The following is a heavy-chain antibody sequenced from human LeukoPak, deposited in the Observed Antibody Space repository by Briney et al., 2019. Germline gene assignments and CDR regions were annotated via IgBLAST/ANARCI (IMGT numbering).Heavy chain of an antibody. CDR3: ARGMGYSYGHPQGAFDI. CDR2: MSAYNGKT. Sequence: ASVKVSCKASGYSFTSYGFNWVRQAPGQGLEWMGWMSAYNGKTNYAHSLQGRVTVTADTSTSTAYMELRSLRSEVTGVYYCARGMGYSYGHPQGAFDIWGQGTMVTVSS. V-gene: IGHV1-18*01. D-gene: IGHD5-18*01. J-gene: IGHJ3*02. CDR1: GYSFTSYG.